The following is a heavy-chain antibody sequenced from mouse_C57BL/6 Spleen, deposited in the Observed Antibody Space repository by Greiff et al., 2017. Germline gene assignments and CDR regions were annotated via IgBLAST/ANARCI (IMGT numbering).Heavy chain of an antibody. Sequence: QVQLQQPGAELVKPGASVKMSCKASGYTFTSYWITWVKQRPGQGLEWIGDIYPGSGSTNYNEKFKSKATLTAETSSSTAYMQLSSLTSEDSAVYYCARSGGSGDVFAYWGQGTLVTVSA. CDR3: ARSGGSGDVFAY. V-gene: IGHV1-55*01. J-gene: IGHJ3*01. D-gene: IGHD3-2*02. CDR1: GYTFTSYW. CDR2: IYPGSGST.